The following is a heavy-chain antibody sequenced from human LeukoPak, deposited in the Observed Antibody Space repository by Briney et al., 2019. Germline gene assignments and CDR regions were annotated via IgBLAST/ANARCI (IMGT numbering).Heavy chain of an antibody. CDR3: ARLRDYYGSAPY. CDR1: GGSISSSNW. J-gene: IGHJ4*02. Sequence: SETLSLTCAVSGGSISSSNWWSWVRQPPGKGLEWIGEIYHSGSTNYNPSLKSRVTISVDKSKNQFSLKLTSVTAADTAVYYCARLRDYYGSAPYWGQGTLVTVSS. V-gene: IGHV4-4*02. CDR2: IYHSGST. D-gene: IGHD3-10*01.